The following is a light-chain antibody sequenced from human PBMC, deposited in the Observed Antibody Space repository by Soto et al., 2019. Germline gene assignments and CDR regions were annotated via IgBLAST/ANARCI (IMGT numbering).Light chain of an antibody. CDR2: KVT. Sequence: DIQMTQSPSTLSASVGDGVTITCRASQSIGSGLAWYQQRPGKAPKLLIYKVTNLQTGVPSRFSGSGSGTDFSLTISSLQPVDSATYYCQQYTDFQYTFGQGTKVEI. J-gene: IGKJ2*01. V-gene: IGKV1-5*03. CDR3: QQYTDFQYT. CDR1: QSIGSG.